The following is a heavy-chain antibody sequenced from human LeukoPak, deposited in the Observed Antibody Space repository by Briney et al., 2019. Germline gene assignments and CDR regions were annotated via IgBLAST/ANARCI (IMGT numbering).Heavy chain of an antibody. J-gene: IGHJ4*02. V-gene: IGHV3-33*01. CDR1: GFTFRNYG. D-gene: IGHD2-2*01. CDR3: ARDDCSTTSCLAY. Sequence: PGTSLRLSCTTSGFTFRNYGKHWVRQAPGKGLEWVSVIWYDESRKYYADSVKGRFTISRDISKNTLYLQMNSLRAEDTAFYYCARDDCSTTSCLAYWGQGTLVTVSS. CDR2: IWYDESRK.